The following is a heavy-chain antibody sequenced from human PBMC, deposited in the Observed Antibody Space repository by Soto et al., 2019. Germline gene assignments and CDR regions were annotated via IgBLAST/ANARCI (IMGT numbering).Heavy chain of an antibody. Sequence: EVQLVESGGGLVQPGRSLRLSCAASGFTFDDYAMHWVRQAPGKGLEWVSGISWNSGRIGYADSVKGRFTISRDNAKNSLYLQMNSLRAEDTALYYCAKDIRSSSWYSFDYGGQGTLVTVSS. CDR3: AKDIRSSSWYSFDY. D-gene: IGHD6-13*01. CDR2: ISWNSGRI. CDR1: GFTFDDYA. V-gene: IGHV3-9*01. J-gene: IGHJ4*02.